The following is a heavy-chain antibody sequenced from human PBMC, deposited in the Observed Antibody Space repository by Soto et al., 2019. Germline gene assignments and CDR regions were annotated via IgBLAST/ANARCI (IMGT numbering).Heavy chain of an antibody. J-gene: IGHJ6*02. D-gene: IGHD3-22*01. CDR3: AKYYDSSGPPPYHGMDV. CDR1: GFTFSSYA. Sequence: GGSLRLSCAASGFTFSSYAMSWVRQAPGKGLEWVSAISGSGGSTYYADSVKGRFTISRDNSKNTLYLQMNSLRAEDTAVYYCAKYYDSSGPPPYHGMDVWGQGTTVTVSS. V-gene: IGHV3-23*01. CDR2: ISGSGGST.